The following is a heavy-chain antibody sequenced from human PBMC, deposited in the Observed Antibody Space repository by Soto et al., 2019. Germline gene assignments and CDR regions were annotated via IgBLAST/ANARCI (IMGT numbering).Heavy chain of an antibody. Sequence: QVHLVESGGCVVQPGTSLRLSCAASGFTFNSYGIHWVRQAPGKGLEWVAVIWSDGTNKDYADSVKGRFTISRDNSKNQAFLQMNSVRADDAGVYYCARTLAAYGDFDLWGRGTLITVSS. CDR1: GFTFNSYG. J-gene: IGHJ4*02. CDR3: ARTLAAYGDFDL. V-gene: IGHV3-33*01. D-gene: IGHD3-10*01. CDR2: IWSDGTNK.